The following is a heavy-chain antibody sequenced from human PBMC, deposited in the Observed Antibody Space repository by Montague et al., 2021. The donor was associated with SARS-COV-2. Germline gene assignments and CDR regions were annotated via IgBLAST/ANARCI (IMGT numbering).Heavy chain of an antibody. J-gene: IGHJ5*02. CDR1: GGSISSSGYY. D-gene: IGHD3-9*01. CDR2: IYYSGNT. Sequence: TLSLTCTVSGGSISSSGYYWSWIRQHPGKGLEWIGYIYYSGNTYYNPSLKSRVTISVDTSKNQFSLKLSSVTAADTAVYYCARAQIDFDWLSMPSSHWFDPWGQGTLVTVSS. CDR3: ARAQIDFDWLSMPSSHWFDP. V-gene: IGHV4-31*03.